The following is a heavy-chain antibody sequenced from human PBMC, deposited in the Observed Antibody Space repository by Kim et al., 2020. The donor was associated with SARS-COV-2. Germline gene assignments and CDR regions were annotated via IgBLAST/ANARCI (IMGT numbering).Heavy chain of an antibody. D-gene: IGHD6-19*01. J-gene: IGHJ4*02. V-gene: IGHV3-53*01. CDR1: GFTVSSSY. CDR3: ARESAVAGLIDY. CDR2: IFSDGST. Sequence: GVSLRLSCAASGFTVSSSYMSWVRQVPGKGLEWVSNIFSDGSTYYADSVKGRFTISRDISKNTLYLQMNSLRAEDTAVYHCARESAVAGLIDYWGQGTLVTVSS.